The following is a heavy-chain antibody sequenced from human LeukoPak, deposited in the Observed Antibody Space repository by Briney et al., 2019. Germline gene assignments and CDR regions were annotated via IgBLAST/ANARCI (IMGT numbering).Heavy chain of an antibody. CDR1: GVSVSSGGYF. J-gene: IGHJ5*02. CDR3: ATFFDFWFGP. Sequence: SETLSLTCTVSGVSVSSGGYFWSWIRQPPGEGPQWIGYIYYDGSTNYSPSLRSRVSISVDTSKNQFSLKLSSVTTADTAVYYCATFFDFWFGPWGQGTQVTVS. CDR2: IYYDGST. V-gene: IGHV4-61*08.